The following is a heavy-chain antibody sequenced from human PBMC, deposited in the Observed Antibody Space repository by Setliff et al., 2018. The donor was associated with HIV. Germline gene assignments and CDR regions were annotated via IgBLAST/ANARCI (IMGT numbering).Heavy chain of an antibody. CDR3: ARVHKGYSSSYEAFDI. Sequence: GASVKVSCKTSRGTFTTYAFSWVRQAPGQGLEWMGGIIPILNVAKYPQKFHGRVTITADKSTSTVYMELSSLRSEDTAMYYCARVHKGYSSSYEAFDIWGQGTKVTVSS. CDR1: RGTFTTYA. V-gene: IGHV1-69*10. J-gene: IGHJ3*02. CDR2: IIPILNVA. D-gene: IGHD6-13*01.